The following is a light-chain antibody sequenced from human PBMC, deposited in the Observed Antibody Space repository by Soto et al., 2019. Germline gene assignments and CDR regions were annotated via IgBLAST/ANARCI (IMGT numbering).Light chain of an antibody. CDR2: EVS. V-gene: IGLV2-8*01. Sequence: QSALTQPPSASRSPGQSVTISCTGTSSDVGGYNYVSWYQQHPGKAPKLMIYEVSKRPSGVPDRFSGSKSGNTASLTVSGLQAEDEADYYCSSYAGSNNLGDYVFGTGTKLTIL. CDR3: SSYAGSNNLGDYV. CDR1: SSDVGGYNY. J-gene: IGLJ1*01.